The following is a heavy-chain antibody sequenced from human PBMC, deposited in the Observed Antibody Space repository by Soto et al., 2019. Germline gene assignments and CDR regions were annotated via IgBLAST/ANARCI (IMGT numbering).Heavy chain of an antibody. V-gene: IGHV1-18*01. CDR1: GYTFTSYG. CDR2: ISAYNGNT. D-gene: IGHD2-2*01. Sequence: ASVKVSCKASGYTFTSYGISWVRQAPGQGLEWMGWISAYNGNTNYAQKLQGRVTMTTDTSTSTAYMELRGLRSDDTAVYYCARDCSSTSCYHYMDVWGKGTTVTV. J-gene: IGHJ6*03. CDR3: ARDCSSTSCYHYMDV.